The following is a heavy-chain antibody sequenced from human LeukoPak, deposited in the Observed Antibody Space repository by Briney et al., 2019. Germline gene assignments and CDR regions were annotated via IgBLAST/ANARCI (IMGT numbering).Heavy chain of an antibody. CDR3: ARSNYVWGSYRPRQSDAFDI. V-gene: IGHV4-59*12. J-gene: IGHJ3*02. CDR2: IYYSGST. D-gene: IGHD3-16*02. CDR1: GGSISSYY. Sequence: KPSETLSLTCTVSGGSISSYYWSWIRQPPGKGLEWIGYIYYSGSTNYSPSLKSRVTMSVDTSKNQFSLKLSSVTAADTAVYYCARSNYVWGSYRPRQSDAFDIWGQGTMVTVSS.